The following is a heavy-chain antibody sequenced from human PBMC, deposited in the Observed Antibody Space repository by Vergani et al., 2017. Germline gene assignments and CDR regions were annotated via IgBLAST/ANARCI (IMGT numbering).Heavy chain of an antibody. CDR1: GYTFTSYG. Sequence: QVQLVQSGAEVKKPGASVKVSCKASGYTFTSYGISWVRQAPGQGLEWMGWISAYNGNTNYAQKLQGRVTMTTDTSTSTAYMELRSLRSDDTAVCYCARGLTGRDCSGGSCFDFDYWGQGTLVTVSS. CDR3: ARGLTGRDCSGGSCFDFDY. J-gene: IGHJ4*02. V-gene: IGHV1-18*04. D-gene: IGHD2-15*01. CDR2: ISAYNGNT.